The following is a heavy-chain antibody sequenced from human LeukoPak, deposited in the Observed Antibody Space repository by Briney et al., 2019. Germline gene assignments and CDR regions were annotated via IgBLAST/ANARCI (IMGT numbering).Heavy chain of an antibody. CDR3: ARGRGSVLYDFWSGYLYYFDY. V-gene: IGHV1-8*01. D-gene: IGHD3-3*01. CDR2: MNPNSGNT. Sequence: GASVKVSCKASGYTFTSYDINWVRQATGQGLEWMGWMNPNSGNTGYAQKFQGRVTMTRNTSISTAYMELSSLRSEDTAVYYCARGRGSVLYDFWSGYLYYFDYWGQGTLVTVSS. CDR1: GYTFTSYD. J-gene: IGHJ4*02.